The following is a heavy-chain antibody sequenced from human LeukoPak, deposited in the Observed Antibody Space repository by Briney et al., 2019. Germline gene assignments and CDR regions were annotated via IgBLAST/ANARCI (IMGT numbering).Heavy chain of an antibody. V-gene: IGHV3-23*01. CDR3: AKDLIHDYSDTAGTSAFDI. Sequence: GGSLRLSCAASGFTFSSYAMSWVRQAPGKGLEWVSGISGSGGSTYYADSVKGRFTISRDNSKNTLYLQMNSLRAEDSAVYYCAKDLIHDYSDTAGTSAFDIWGQGTVVTVSS. CDR2: ISGSGGST. J-gene: IGHJ3*02. D-gene: IGHD3-22*01. CDR1: GFTFSSYA.